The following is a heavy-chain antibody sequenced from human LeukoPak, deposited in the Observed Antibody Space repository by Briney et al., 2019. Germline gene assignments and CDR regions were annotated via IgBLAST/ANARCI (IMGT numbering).Heavy chain of an antibody. CDR3: ARAEIAVAGHDAFDI. CDR1: GYTFTSYY. D-gene: IGHD6-19*01. Sequence: GASVKVSCKASGYTFTSYYMHWVRQAPGQGLEWMGIINPSGGSTSYAQKFQGRVTMTRDTSTSTVYMELSSLRSEDTAVYYCARAEIAVAGHDAFDIWGQGTMVTVSS. V-gene: IGHV1-46*01. J-gene: IGHJ3*02. CDR2: INPSGGST.